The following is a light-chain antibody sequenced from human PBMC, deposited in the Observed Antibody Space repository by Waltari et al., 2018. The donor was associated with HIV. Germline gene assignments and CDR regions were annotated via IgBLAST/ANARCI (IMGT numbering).Light chain of an antibody. CDR2: KDT. V-gene: IGLV1-47*01. Sequence: QSVLTQPPSASGAPGQRVTIACSGSSSNIKNDNVYWYQQFPGAAPKLLIYKDTQRPSGVPDRFTGSKSGTSASLAIGGLRSDDEADYYCVGWDSRLRGYVFGAGTKVTVL. CDR1: SSNIKNDN. J-gene: IGLJ1*01. CDR3: VGWDSRLRGYV.